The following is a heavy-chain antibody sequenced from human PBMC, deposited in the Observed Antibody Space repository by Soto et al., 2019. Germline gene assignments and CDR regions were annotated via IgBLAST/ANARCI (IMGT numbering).Heavy chain of an antibody. CDR1: GGSISSSSYY. J-gene: IGHJ4*02. CDR3: ARHCSGGSCYFIDY. Sequence: QLQLQESGPGLVKPSETLSLTCTVSGGSISSSSYYWGWIRQPPGKGLEWIGSIYYSGSTYYNPSLKSRVTISVDTSKNQFSLKLSSVTAADTAVYYWARHCSGGSCYFIDYWGQGTLVTVSS. CDR2: IYYSGST. V-gene: IGHV4-39*01. D-gene: IGHD2-15*01.